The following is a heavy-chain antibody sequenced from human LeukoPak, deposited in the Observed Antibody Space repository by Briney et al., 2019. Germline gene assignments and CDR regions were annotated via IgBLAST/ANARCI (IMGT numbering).Heavy chain of an antibody. CDR3: ARQPYMLGAYYFDF. V-gene: IGHV4-59*08. CDR2: VFYSRDT. J-gene: IGHJ4*02. D-gene: IGHD1-26*01. CDR1: GGSMTSHY. Sequence: SETLSLTCSVSGGSMTSHYWSWIRQPPGKGLEWIAYVFYSRDTNYNPSLKSRVTISVDTSKNQFSLKLDSVTAADTAVYFCARQPYMLGAYYFDFWGQGTLVTVSS.